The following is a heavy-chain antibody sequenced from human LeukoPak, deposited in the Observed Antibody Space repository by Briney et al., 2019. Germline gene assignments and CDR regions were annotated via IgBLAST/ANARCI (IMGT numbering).Heavy chain of an antibody. CDR3: AKDRTAGYGGLVDY. Sequence: HPGGSLRLSCAASGFTFSNYGMHWVRQAPGKGLEWVAVISYDGSNKYYTDSVKGRFTISRDNSKNTLYLQMNSLRAEDTAVYYCAKDRTAGYGGLVDYWGQGTLVTVSS. CDR2: ISYDGSNK. D-gene: IGHD4-23*01. CDR1: GFTFSNYG. V-gene: IGHV3-30*18. J-gene: IGHJ4*02.